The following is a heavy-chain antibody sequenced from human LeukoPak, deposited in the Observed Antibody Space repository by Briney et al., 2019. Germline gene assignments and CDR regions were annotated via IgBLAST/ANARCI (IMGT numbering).Heavy chain of an antibody. CDR1: GFTVSSNY. V-gene: IGHV3-66*01. J-gene: IGHJ6*02. CDR3: ARDSRYYGMDA. Sequence: GGSLRLSCAASGFTVSSNYMSWVRQAPGKGLEWVSVIYSGGSTYYADSVKGRFTISRDNSKNTLYLQMNSLRAEDTAVYYCARDSRYYGMDAWGQGTTVTVSS. CDR2: IYSGGST.